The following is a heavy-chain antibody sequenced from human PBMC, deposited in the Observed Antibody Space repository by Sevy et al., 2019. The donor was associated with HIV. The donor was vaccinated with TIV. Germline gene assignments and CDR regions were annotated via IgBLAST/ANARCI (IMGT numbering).Heavy chain of an antibody. Sequence: GGSLRLSCAASGFTFSNYGMHGVRQAPGKGLEWVAVIWYDGSYKYYADSVKGRFTISRDNTKSTLYLQMNSLRAEDTAVYYCAKTFAIFGVLMSPDFDPWGQGTLVTVSS. V-gene: IGHV3-33*06. CDR1: GFTFSNYG. J-gene: IGHJ5*02. CDR2: IWYDGSYK. CDR3: AKTFAIFGVLMSPDFDP. D-gene: IGHD3-3*01.